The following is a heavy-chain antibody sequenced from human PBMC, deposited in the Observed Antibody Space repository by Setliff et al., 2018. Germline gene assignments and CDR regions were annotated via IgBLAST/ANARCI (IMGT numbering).Heavy chain of an antibody. CDR2: VQFDGSNK. CDR3: VASPSNKNGHFEY. CDR1: GFTFTTYW. Sequence: QTGGSLRLSCAASGFTFTTYWMSWFRQAPGEGLEWVAFVQFDGSNKYYADSVLGRFTISRDNIKNTAFLQMNSLRADDTAMYYCVASPSNKNGHFEYWGQGTLVTVSS. V-gene: IGHV3-30*02. J-gene: IGHJ4*02.